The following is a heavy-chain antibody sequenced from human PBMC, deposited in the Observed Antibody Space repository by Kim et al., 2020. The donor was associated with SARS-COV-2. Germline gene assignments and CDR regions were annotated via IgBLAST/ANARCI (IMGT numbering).Heavy chain of an antibody. J-gene: IGHJ4*01. Sequence: GSLRLSCAASGFTFSSYGMHWVRQAPGKGLEWVAVISYDGSNKYYADSVKGRFTISRDNSKNTLYLQMNSLRAEDTAVYYCAKEGDSYSSSWYYFDYWG. V-gene: IGHV3-30*18. CDR2: ISYDGSNK. CDR3: AKEGDSYSSSWYYFDY. D-gene: IGHD6-13*01. CDR1: GFTFSSYG.